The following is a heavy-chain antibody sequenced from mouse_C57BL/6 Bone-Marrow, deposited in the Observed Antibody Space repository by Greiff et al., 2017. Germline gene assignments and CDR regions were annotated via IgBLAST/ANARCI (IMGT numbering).Heavy chain of an antibody. CDR2: IDPENGDT. CDR1: GFNIKDDY. J-gene: IGHJ2*01. D-gene: IGHD1-1*01. V-gene: IGHV14-4*01. Sequence: EVQLVESGAELVRPGASVKLSCTASGFNIKDDYMHWVKQRPEQGLEWIGWIDPENGDTEYASKFQGKATITADTSSNTAYLQLSSLTSEDTAVYYCTTCDYGSSYVDYWGQGTTLTVSS. CDR3: TTCDYGSSYVDY.